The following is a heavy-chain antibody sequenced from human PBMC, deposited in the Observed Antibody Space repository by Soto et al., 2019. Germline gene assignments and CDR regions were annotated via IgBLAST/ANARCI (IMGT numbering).Heavy chain of an antibody. V-gene: IGHV4-30-4*01. J-gene: IGHJ4*02. CDR2: IYYSGST. CDR1: GGSISSGDYY. D-gene: IGHD3-10*01. Sequence: SETLSLTCTVSGGSISSGDYYWSWIRQPPGKGLEWIGYIYYSGSTYYNPSLKSRVTISVDTSKNQFSLKLSSVTAADTAVYYCARDLYHYGSGSSPGYFDYWGQGTLVTVSS. CDR3: ARDLYHYGSGSSPGYFDY.